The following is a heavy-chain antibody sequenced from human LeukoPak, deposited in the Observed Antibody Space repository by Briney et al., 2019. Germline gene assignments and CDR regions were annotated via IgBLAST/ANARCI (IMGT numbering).Heavy chain of an antibody. CDR2: IIPIFGTA. D-gene: IGHD3-10*01. CDR1: GGTFSSYA. CDR3: ARGDITMVRGVIIPSRFDP. V-gene: IGHV1-69*06. Sequence: SVKVSCKASGGTFSSYAISWVRQAPGQGLEWMGGIIPIFGTANYAQKFQGRVTITADKSTSTPYMELSSLRSEDTAVYYCARGDITMVRGVIIPSRFDPWGQGTLVTVSS. J-gene: IGHJ5*02.